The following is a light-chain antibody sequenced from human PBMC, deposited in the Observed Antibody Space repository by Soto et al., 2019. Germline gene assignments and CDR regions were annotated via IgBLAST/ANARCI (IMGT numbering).Light chain of an antibody. Sequence: EIVLTQSPGTLSLSPGERATLSCRASQSVSSSYLAWYQQKPGQAPRLLIYGASSRATGIPDRFSGSGSGTDFTLTFSRLEPEDFAVYYCQQYGSSLPNTFGQGTKLEIK. CDR3: QQYGSSLPNT. V-gene: IGKV3-20*01. J-gene: IGKJ2*01. CDR1: QSVSSSY. CDR2: GAS.